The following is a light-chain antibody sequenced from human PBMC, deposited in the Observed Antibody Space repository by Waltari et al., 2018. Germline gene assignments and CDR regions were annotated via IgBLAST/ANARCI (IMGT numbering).Light chain of an antibody. V-gene: IGLV2-8*01. J-gene: IGLJ3*02. CDR1: SSDVGTYNF. Sequence: QSALTQPPSASGSPGQSVTISCTGSSSDVGTYNFDSWYQQHPGKAPKLMIYEVTKRPSGVPDRFSGSKSGNTASLSVSGLQAEDEADYYCTSYAGSDKLLFGGGTKLTVL. CDR3: TSYAGSDKLL. CDR2: EVT.